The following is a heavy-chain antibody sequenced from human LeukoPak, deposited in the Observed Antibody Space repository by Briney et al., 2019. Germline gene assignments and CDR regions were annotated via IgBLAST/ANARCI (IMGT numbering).Heavy chain of an antibody. Sequence: GGSLRLSCAVSGFTVSSNYMSWVRQAPGKGLEWVSGIYRGGNTYYAESVKGRFTISRDNSKNTLYLQMSSLRAEDTAVYYCARGLQWFDYWGQGTLVTVSS. CDR3: ARGLQWFDY. D-gene: IGHD5-24*01. CDR2: IYRGGNT. V-gene: IGHV3-53*01. J-gene: IGHJ4*02. CDR1: GFTVSSNY.